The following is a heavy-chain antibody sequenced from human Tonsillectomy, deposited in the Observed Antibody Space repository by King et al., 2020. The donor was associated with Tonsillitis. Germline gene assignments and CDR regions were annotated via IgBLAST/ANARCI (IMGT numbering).Heavy chain of an antibody. CDR2: INWSGGST. V-gene: IGHV3-20*04. J-gene: IGHJ4*02. D-gene: IGHD6-19*01. Sequence: VQLVQSGGGVVRPGGSLRLSCAASGFTFDDYGMSWVRQAPGKGLEWVSGINWSGGSTRYSDSVKGRFTISRDNAKNSLYLQMNSLRAEDTALYYCARELSSGWYMDYWGQGTLVTVSS. CDR3: ARELSSGWYMDY. CDR1: GFTFDDYG.